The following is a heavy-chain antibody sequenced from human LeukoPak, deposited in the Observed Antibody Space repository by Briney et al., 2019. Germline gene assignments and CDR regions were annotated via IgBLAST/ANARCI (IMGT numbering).Heavy chain of an antibody. Sequence: GGSLRLSCAASGFTFRNYAMSWVRQAPGKGLEWVSGITGSGGSTSYADSVKGRFTISRDNSKNTLYLQMNSLRAEDTAVYYCAKSNLKYYFDSWGQGTLVTVSS. CDR1: GFTFRNYA. D-gene: IGHD6-6*01. CDR2: ITGSGGST. V-gene: IGHV3-23*01. CDR3: AKSNLKYYFDS. J-gene: IGHJ4*02.